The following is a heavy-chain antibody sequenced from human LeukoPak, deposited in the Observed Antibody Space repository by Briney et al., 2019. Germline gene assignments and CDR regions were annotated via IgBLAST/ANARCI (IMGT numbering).Heavy chain of an antibody. V-gene: IGHV3-30*18. CDR3: AKGVVAATNAAYYGMDV. CDR1: GFTFSNYG. D-gene: IGHD2-15*01. CDR2: ISYDESDK. Sequence: GSSLRLFCAASGFTFSNYGMHWVRQATGKGLEWVAVISYDESDKHYADSVKGRFTIYRDFYKNTLYLKMNSLRPGDTAVYYCAKGVVAATNAAYYGMDVWGQGTTVTVSS. J-gene: IGHJ6*02.